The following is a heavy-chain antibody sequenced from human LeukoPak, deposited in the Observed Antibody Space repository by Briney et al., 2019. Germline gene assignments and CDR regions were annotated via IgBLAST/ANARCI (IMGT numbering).Heavy chain of an antibody. Sequence: GGSLRLSCAASGFTFSSCWMSWVRQAPGKGLEWVANIKQDGSEKYYVDSVKGRFTISRDNAKNSLYLQMNSLRAEDTAVYYCARDYIFGYCSGGSCYSAVDAFDIWGQGTMVTVSS. D-gene: IGHD2-15*01. J-gene: IGHJ3*02. CDR2: IKQDGSEK. V-gene: IGHV3-7*04. CDR1: GFTFSSCW. CDR3: ARDYIFGYCSGGSCYSAVDAFDI.